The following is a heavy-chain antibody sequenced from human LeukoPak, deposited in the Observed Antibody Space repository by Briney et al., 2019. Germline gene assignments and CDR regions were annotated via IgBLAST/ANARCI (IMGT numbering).Heavy chain of an antibody. Sequence: PGGFLRLSCAASEFTFSSYDMNWVRQAPGKGLEWVSNIGSSGSTIYYADSVKGRFTISRDNAKNSLYLQMNSVRAEDTAVYYCARGNGPGRHYFDYWGPGTLVTVSS. CDR1: EFTFSSYD. J-gene: IGHJ4*02. CDR3: ARGNGPGRHYFDY. V-gene: IGHV3-48*03. CDR2: IGSSGSTI. D-gene: IGHD3-10*01.